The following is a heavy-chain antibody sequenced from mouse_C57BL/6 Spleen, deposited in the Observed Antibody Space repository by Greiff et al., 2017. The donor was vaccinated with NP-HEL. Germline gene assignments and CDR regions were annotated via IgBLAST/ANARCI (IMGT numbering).Heavy chain of an antibody. CDR3: ARESYYYGYYFDY. CDR1: GYAFSSSW. CDR2: IYPGDGDT. Sequence: QVQLKESGPELVKPGASVKISCKASGYAFSSSWMNWVKQRPGKGLEWIGRIYPGDGDTNYNGKFKGKATLTADKSSSTAYMQLSSLTSEDSAVYFCARESYYYGYYFDYWGQGTTLTVSS. J-gene: IGHJ2*01. V-gene: IGHV1-82*01. D-gene: IGHD1-1*01.